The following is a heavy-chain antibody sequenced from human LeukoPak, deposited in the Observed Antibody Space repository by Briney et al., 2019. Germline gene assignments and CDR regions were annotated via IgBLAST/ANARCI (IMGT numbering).Heavy chain of an antibody. CDR3: ARGRPHGNDY. D-gene: IGHD4-23*01. V-gene: IGHV3-74*01. CDR2: INSDGSST. CDR1: GFTFSSSW. Sequence: GSLRLSCAASGFTFSSSWMHWVRQAPEKGLVWVSRINSDGSSTSYADSVKGRFSISRDNAKNTLYLQMNSLRVEDTAVYYCARGRPHGNDYWGQGTLVTVSS. J-gene: IGHJ4*02.